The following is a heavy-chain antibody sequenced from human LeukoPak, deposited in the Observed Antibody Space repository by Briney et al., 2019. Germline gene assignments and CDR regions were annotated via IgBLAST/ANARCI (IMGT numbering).Heavy chain of an antibody. Sequence: SETLSLTCTVSGGSISSSSYYWGWIRQPPGKGLEWIGSIYYSGSTYYNPSPKSRVTISVGTSKNQFSLKLSSVTAADTAVYYCAVLNGYSYGYHYWGQGTLVTVSS. CDR1: GGSISSSSYY. CDR2: IYYSGST. CDR3: AVLNGYSYGYHY. J-gene: IGHJ4*02. D-gene: IGHD5-18*01. V-gene: IGHV4-39*07.